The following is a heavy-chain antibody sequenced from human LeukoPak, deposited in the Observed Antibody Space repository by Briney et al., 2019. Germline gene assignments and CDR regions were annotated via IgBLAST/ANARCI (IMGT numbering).Heavy chain of an antibody. D-gene: IGHD3-16*02. J-gene: IGHJ4*02. CDR2: TYYRSKWYN. Sequence: SQTLSLTCAISGDSFSSNSAAWHWIRQSPSRGLEWLGRTYYRSKWYNDYAVSVKSRITINPDTSKNQFSLQLNSVTPEDTAVYYCARDLARYDYVWGSYRSFYYFDYWGQGTLVTVSS. V-gene: IGHV6-1*01. CDR1: GDSFSSNSAA. CDR3: ARDLARYDYVWGSYRSFYYFDY.